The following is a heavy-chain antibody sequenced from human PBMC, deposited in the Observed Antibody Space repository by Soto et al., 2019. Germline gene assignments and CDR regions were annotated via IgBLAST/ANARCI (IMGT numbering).Heavy chain of an antibody. D-gene: IGHD3-3*01. CDR2: IRSKANSYAT. CDR3: TRHYDFWSGAYYYYMDV. CDR1: GFTFSGSA. V-gene: IGHV3-73*01. J-gene: IGHJ6*03. Sequence: EVQLVESGGGLVQPGGSLKLSCAASGFTFSGSAMHWVRQASGKGLEWVGRIRSKANSYATAYAASVKGRFTISRDDSKSTAYLQMNSLKTEDTAVYYCTRHYDFWSGAYYYYMDVWGKGTTVTVSS.